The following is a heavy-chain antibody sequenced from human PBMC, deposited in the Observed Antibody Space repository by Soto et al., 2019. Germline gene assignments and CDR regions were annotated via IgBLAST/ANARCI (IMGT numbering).Heavy chain of an antibody. V-gene: IGHV1-18*01. J-gene: IGHJ4*02. CDR1: GYTFTSYS. CDR2: ISAYNGNT. CDR3: ARDPQYCSSTSCYEQYYFDC. Sequence: ASVKVSCKASGYTFTSYSISWVRQAPGQGLEWMGWISAYNGNTNYAQKLQGRVTMTTDTSTSTAYMEVRSLRSDDTAVYYCARDPQYCSSTSCYEQYYFDCWGQGTLVTVSS. D-gene: IGHD2-2*01.